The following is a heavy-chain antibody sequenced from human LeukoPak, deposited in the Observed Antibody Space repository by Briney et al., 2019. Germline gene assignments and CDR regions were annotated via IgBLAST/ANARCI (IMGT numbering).Heavy chain of an antibody. CDR2: ISGSGGST. D-gene: IGHD4-17*01. V-gene: IGHV3-23*01. CDR3: AKEGDYGDYWTADRDSFIDY. CDR1: GFTFSSYA. J-gene: IGHJ4*02. Sequence: PGGSLRLSCAASGFTFSSYAMSWVRQAPGKGLEWVSAISGSGGSTYYADSVKGRFTISRDNSKNTLYLQMNSLRAEDTAVYYCAKEGDYGDYWTADRDSFIDYWGQGTLVTVSS.